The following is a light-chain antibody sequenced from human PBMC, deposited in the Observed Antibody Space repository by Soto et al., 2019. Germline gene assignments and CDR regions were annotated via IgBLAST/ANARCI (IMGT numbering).Light chain of an antibody. Sequence: QSALTQPASASGSPGQSITISCAGTSSDVGGYNYVSWYQHHPGKAPKLMIYDVSNRPSGVSNRFSGSKSGSTASLTISGLQAEDEADYWCSSYTSSSTLVVFGGGTKVTVL. CDR1: SSDVGGYNY. CDR2: DVS. CDR3: SSYTSSSTLVV. J-gene: IGLJ2*01. V-gene: IGLV2-14*03.